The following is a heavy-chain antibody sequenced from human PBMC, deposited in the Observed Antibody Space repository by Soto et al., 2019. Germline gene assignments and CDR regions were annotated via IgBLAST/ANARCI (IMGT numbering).Heavy chain of an antibody. D-gene: IGHD3-10*01. V-gene: IGHV1-69*01. CDR2: IIPIFGTA. CDR3: AREFPITMPRAFDI. CDR1: GGTFSSYA. Sequence: QVQLVQSGGEVKKPGSSVKVSCKASGGTFSSYAISWVRQAPGQGLEWMGGIIPIFGTANYAQKFQGRVTLTADESTSTAYMELSSLRSEDTAVYYCAREFPITMPRAFDIWGQGTMVTVSS. J-gene: IGHJ3*02.